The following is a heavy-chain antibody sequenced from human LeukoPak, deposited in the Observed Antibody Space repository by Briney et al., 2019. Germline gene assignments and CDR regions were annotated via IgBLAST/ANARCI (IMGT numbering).Heavy chain of an antibody. D-gene: IGHD6-13*01. V-gene: IGHV1-46*01. J-gene: IGHJ4*02. CDR3: ARPLTSAAGNYEFVY. CDR2: ST. Sequence: ASVKVSCKASGYTFSNYYTHWVRQAPGQGLEWMAGSTNYAQKFQGRITVTRDTSTSTVYMELSSLRSEDTAIYYCARPLTSAAGNYEFVYWGQGTLVTVSS. CDR1: GYTFSNYY.